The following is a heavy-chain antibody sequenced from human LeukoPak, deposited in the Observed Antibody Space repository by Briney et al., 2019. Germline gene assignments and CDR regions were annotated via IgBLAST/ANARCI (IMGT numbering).Heavy chain of an antibody. D-gene: IGHD6-19*01. CDR2: INPNSGGT. V-gene: IGHV1-2*02. J-gene: IGHJ5*02. CDR3: ARDVYVVAGTLYLYWFDP. Sequence: ASVKVSCKASGYTFTGYYLHWVRQAPGQGLEWMGWINPNSGGTNYAQKFQGRVTMTRDTSISTAYMELSRLRSDDTAVYYCARDVYVVAGTLYLYWFDPWGQGTLVTVSS. CDR1: GYTFTGYY.